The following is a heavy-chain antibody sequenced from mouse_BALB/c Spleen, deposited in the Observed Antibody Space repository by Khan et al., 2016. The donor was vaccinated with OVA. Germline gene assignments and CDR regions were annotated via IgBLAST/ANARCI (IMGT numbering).Heavy chain of an antibody. D-gene: IGHD1-1*01. V-gene: IGHV2-9*02. J-gene: IGHJ3*01. CDR3: ARAYYYGAWFAY. CDR1: GFSLTTYG. Sequence: QVQLKESGPGLVAPSQSLSITCTVPGFSLTTYGVHWVRQPPGKGLEWLGVIWAGGSTNYNSALMSRLSISKDNSKSQAFLKMNSLQTEDTAMYYCARAYYYGAWFAYWGQGTLVTVSA. CDR2: IWAGGST.